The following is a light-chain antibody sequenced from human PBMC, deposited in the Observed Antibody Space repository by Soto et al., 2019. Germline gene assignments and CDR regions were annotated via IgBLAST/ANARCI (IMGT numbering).Light chain of an antibody. J-gene: IGKJ2*01. CDR2: DAS. Sequence: EIVMTQSPATLSVSPGERATLSCSASQSVSGNLAWYQQKPGQATRLLIYDASTRATGTPATSSGSGSGTEFTLTISSLQSEDFAVDYCQQDNNRPRTFGQGNKVEIQ. CDR1: QSVSGN. V-gene: IGKV3-15*01. CDR3: QQDNNRPRT.